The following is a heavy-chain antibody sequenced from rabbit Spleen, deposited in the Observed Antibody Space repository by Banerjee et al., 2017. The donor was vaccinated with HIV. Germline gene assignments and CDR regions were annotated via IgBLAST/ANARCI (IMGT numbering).Heavy chain of an antibody. Sequence: QEQLKESGGGLVQPGGSLKLSCKASGFSFTSGYDMCWVRQATGKGLEWIGTIWTGSTSITWYATWAKGRFTCSKTSSTTVTLQMTSLTVADTATYFCARDTGSSFSSYGMDLWGPGTLVTVS. V-gene: IGHV1S45*01. CDR1: GFSFTSGYD. D-gene: IGHD8-1*01. CDR2: IWTGSTSIT. J-gene: IGHJ6*01. CDR3: ARDTGSSFSSYGMDL.